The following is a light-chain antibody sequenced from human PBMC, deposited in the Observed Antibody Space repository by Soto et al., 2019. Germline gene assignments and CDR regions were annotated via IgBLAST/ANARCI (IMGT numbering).Light chain of an antibody. J-gene: IGKJ2*01. CDR1: QSVWNNY. V-gene: IGKV3-20*01. CDR3: QQCGVSPMYT. CDR2: GAY. Sequence: EIVLTQSPGTLSLSPGDRATFSCRASQSVWNNYLAWYQQQPGQAPRLLISGAYSRSAGVPDRFCGSGSATEVSLTIIRLEHQDASVYFCQQCGVSPMYTFGQGTKLEIK.